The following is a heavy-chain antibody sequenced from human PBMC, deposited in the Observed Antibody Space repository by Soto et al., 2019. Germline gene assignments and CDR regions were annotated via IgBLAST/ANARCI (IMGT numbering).Heavy chain of an antibody. J-gene: IGHJ3*02. CDR2: IYYSGST. D-gene: IGHD3-22*01. V-gene: IGHV4-59*01. Sequence: SETLSLTYTVSGCSISRYYWSWIRQPPGKGLEWIGYIYYSGSTNYNPSLKSRVTISVDTSKNQFSLKLSSVTAADTAVYYCARDGGRTYYYDSSGYYAFDIWGQGTMVTVSS. CDR3: ARDGGRTYYYDSSGYYAFDI. CDR1: GCSISRYY.